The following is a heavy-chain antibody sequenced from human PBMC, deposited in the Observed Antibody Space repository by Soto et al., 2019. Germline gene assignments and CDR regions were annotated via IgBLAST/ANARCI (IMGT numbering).Heavy chain of an antibody. J-gene: IGHJ4*02. Sequence: SVKVSCKASGDAFSNYTINWVRQAPGQGLEWMGRIISTLHITNYAQQFQGRVTITADKSTSTAYMELSSLRSDDTAVYYCARAVAVPADFDYWGQGTLVTVSS. CDR1: GDAFSNYT. CDR2: IISTLHIT. D-gene: IGHD6-19*01. CDR3: ARAVAVPADFDY. V-gene: IGHV1-69*02.